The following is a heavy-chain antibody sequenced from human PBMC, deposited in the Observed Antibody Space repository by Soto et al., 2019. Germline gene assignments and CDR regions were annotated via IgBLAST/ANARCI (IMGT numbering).Heavy chain of an antibody. CDR2: ISSDGSRT. V-gene: IGHV3-74*01. J-gene: IGHJ3*02. CDR1: GFTFSSHW. CDR3: ARGVRGAYGLDI. Sequence: GGSLGLSCAASGFTFSSHWMHWVRQAPGKGLVWVSRISSDGSRTNYADSVKGRFTISRDNAKNTVYLQMNSLRAEETAVYYCARGVRGAYGLDIWGQGTMVTGSS. D-gene: IGHD2-21*01.